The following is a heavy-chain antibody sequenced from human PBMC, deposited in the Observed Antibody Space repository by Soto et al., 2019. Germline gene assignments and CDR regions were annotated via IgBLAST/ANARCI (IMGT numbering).Heavy chain of an antibody. V-gene: IGHV3-23*01. J-gene: IGHJ6*02. D-gene: IGHD2-15*01. Sequence: DVPLLESGGHLVQPGGSLRLSCAASGFTFSSYAMSWVRQAPGKGLEWVSSVSAGGDMTYYSDSVKGRFTISTDNSNNALFLQTNSLRIEATALYYCARGDRGSSGSPASYYYSGVDVWGQGATVTVS. CDR2: VSAGGDMT. CDR3: ARGDRGSSGSPASYYYSGVDV. CDR1: GFTFSSYA.